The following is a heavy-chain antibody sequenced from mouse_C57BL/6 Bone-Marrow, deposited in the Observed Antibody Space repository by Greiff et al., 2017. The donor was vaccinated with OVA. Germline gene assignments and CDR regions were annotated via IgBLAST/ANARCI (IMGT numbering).Heavy chain of an antibody. Sequence: VQLQQSGPELVKPGASVKISCKASGYTFTDYYMNWVKQSHGKSLEWIGDINPNNGGTSYNQKFKGKATLTVDKSSSTAYVELRSLTSEDSAFYYCARGGYYVAWFAYWGQGTLVTVSA. V-gene: IGHV1-26*01. D-gene: IGHD2-3*01. CDR3: ARGGYYVAWFAY. J-gene: IGHJ3*01. CDR2: INPNNGGT. CDR1: GYTFTDYY.